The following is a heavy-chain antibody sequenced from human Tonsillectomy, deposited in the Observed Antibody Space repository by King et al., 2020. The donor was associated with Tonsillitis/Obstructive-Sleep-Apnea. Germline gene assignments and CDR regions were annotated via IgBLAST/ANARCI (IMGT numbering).Heavy chain of an antibody. CDR3: ARERDYDFWSGPFDY. D-gene: IGHD3-3*01. V-gene: IGHV3-48*02. Sequence: VQLVESGGGLVQPGGSLRLSCAASGFTFSSYSMNWVRQAPGKGLEWVSYISSSSSTIYYAASVQGRFTISRDNAKNSLYLQMNILRDEDTAVYYCARERDYDFWSGPFDYWGQGTLVTVSS. CDR2: ISSSSSTI. CDR1: GFTFSSYS. J-gene: IGHJ4*02.